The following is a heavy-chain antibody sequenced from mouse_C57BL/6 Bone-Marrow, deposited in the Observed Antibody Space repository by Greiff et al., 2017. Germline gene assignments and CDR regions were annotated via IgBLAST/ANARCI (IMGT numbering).Heavy chain of an antibody. CDR2: IWTGGGT. V-gene: IGHV2-9-1*01. CDR1: GFSLTSYA. Sequence: VKLMESGPGLVAPSQSLSITCTVSGFSLTSYAISWVRQPPGKGLEWLGVIWTGGGTNYNSALKSRLSISKDNSKSQVFLKMNSLQTDDTARYYCASHYYGSSLYFDYWGQGTTLTVSS. J-gene: IGHJ2*01. D-gene: IGHD1-1*01. CDR3: ASHYYGSSLYFDY.